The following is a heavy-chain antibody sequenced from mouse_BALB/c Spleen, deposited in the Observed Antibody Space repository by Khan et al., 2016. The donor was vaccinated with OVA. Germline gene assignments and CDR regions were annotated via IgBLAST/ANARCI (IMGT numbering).Heavy chain of an antibody. CDR1: GFTFADYV. D-gene: IGHD1-1*01. J-gene: IGHJ4*01. V-gene: IGHV1S136*01. Sequence: VQLKQSGPELVKPGASVRMSCKASGFTFADYVTHWVRQKPGQGLEWIGYIYPYNDDTESTERFKGKATLTLDKSSSTAYLDLTSLTSADSAVYYCGRAATDDYTVDYWGQGTSVTVSS. CDR2: IYPYNDDT. CDR3: GRAATDDYTVDY.